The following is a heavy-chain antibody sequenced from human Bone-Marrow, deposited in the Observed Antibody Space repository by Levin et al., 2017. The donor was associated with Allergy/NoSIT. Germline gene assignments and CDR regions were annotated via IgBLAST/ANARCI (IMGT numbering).Heavy chain of an antibody. CDR2: INPSDGET. CDR3: ARTLYSSGWEYNWFDP. CDR1: GYTFTYYF. J-gene: IGHJ5*02. D-gene: IGHD6-19*01. Sequence: ASVKVSCKASGYTFTYYFLHWVRQAPGQGLEWMGIINPSDGETRSAQKFQGRVTMTRDTSTSTVYMELTTLRSEDTAVYYCARTLYSSGWEYNWFDPWGQGTLVTVSS. V-gene: IGHV1-46*01.